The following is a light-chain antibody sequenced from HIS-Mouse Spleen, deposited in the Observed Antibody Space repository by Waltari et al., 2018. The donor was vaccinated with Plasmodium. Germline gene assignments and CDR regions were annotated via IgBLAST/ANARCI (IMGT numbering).Light chain of an antibody. CDR2: DVS. CDR1: SSDVGGYNS. V-gene: IGLV2-11*01. Sequence: QSALPPPRSVSGSPGPSVPISCPATSSDVGGYNSVSWYHQHPGKAPKLMIYDVSKRPSGFPDRFSGSKSGNTASLTISGLQAEDEADYYCCSYAGSYTFVFGTGTKVTVL. CDR3: CSYAGSYTFV. J-gene: IGLJ1*01.